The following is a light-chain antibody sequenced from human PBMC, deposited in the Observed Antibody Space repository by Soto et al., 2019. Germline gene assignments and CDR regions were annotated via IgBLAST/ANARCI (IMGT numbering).Light chain of an antibody. J-gene: IGKJ3*01. CDR2: GAS. CDR3: QQYLNWPPL. CDR1: QSVNSN. Sequence: EIVMTQSPATLSVSPGERATLSCRASQSVNSNLAWYQQKPGQAPRLLIYGASTRATGIPARFSGSGSATEFTLTISSLQSEDFAVYYCQQYLNWPPLFGPGTKVDIK. V-gene: IGKV3-15*01.